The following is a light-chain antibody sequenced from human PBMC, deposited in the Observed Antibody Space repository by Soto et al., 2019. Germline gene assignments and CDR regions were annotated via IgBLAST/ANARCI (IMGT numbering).Light chain of an antibody. CDR1: QSLANSR. V-gene: IGKV3D-20*02. Sequence: ETVLTQSPGTLSLSPGETAIVSCRASQSLANSRLAWYRQKPGQAPRLLIYDVSRRATGIPDRFSGSGSGTDFTLSISRLEPEDVAVYYCQHRSDWPITFGQGTRLEIK. J-gene: IGKJ5*01. CDR2: DVS. CDR3: QHRSDWPIT.